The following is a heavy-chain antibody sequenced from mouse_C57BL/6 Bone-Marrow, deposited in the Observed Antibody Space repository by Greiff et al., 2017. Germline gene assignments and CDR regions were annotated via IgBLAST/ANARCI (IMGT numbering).Heavy chain of an antibody. Sequence: EVMLQESGAELVKPGASVKLSCTASGFNIKDYYMHWVKPRPEQGLEWIGRIVPEDGETKYAPQFPGKATITADTSSNTAYLQLSSLTSEDTAVYYCALGVATNVDDWGTGTTVTVSS. J-gene: IGHJ1*03. CDR2: IVPEDGET. V-gene: IGHV14-2*01. CDR1: GFNIKDYY. CDR3: ALGVATNVDD. D-gene: IGHD1-1*02.